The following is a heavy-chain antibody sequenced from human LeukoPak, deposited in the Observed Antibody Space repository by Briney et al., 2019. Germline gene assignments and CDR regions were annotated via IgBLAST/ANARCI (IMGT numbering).Heavy chain of an antibody. CDR3: AKDPLHCSGGSCYSGGLY. D-gene: IGHD2-15*01. CDR1: GFTFSSYS. Sequence: GGSLRLSCAASGFTFSSYSLNWVRQAPGKGLEWVSSISSSSIYIYYVDSVKGRFTISRDNAKNSLYLQMNSLRAEDTALYYRAKDPLHCSGGSCYSGGLYWGQGTLVTVSS. CDR2: ISSSSIYI. V-gene: IGHV3-21*04. J-gene: IGHJ4*02.